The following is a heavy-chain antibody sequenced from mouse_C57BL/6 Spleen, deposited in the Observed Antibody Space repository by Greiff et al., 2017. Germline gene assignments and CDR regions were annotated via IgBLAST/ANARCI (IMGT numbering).Heavy chain of an antibody. D-gene: IGHD1-1*01. CDR2: IDPNSGGT. V-gene: IGHV1-72*01. J-gene: IGHJ4*01. CDR3: ARGHYYYGSGHDAMDY. Sequence: QVQLQQPGAEFVKPGASVKLSCTASGYTFTSYWMHWVKQRPGRGLEWIGRIDPNSGGTKYNEKFKSKATLTVDKSSSTANMQLSCLTSEDSAGYYCARGHYYYGSGHDAMDYWGQGTSVTVSS. CDR1: GYTFTSYW.